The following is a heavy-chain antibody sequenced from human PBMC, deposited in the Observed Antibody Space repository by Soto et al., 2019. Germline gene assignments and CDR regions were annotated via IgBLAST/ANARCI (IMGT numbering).Heavy chain of an antibody. D-gene: IGHD1-1*01. V-gene: IGHV4-4*07. CDR1: GASISGYY. CDR2: IYATGTT. CDR3: VRDGTKTLRDWFDP. J-gene: IGHJ5*02. Sequence: QVQLQESGPGLVKPSETLALTCTVSGASISGYYWSWIRKSAGKGLERIGRIYATGTTDYNPSLTSRVMMSVDTSKKQFSLRLRSVTAADSAVYYCVRDGTKTLRDWFDPWGQGISVTVSS.